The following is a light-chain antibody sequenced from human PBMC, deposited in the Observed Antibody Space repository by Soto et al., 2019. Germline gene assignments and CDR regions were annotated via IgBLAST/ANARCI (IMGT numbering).Light chain of an antibody. CDR2: DTS. Sequence: EILLTQSPGTLSLSPGERATLSCRASQSVSSSYLAWYQHKPGQAPRLLIYDTSTSATGVPARFSGSRSGPEFTLTITSLQSEDCASYYRQPYSNPPRPFGGGT. V-gene: IGKV3D-20*02. J-gene: IGKJ4*01. CDR1: QSVSSSY. CDR3: QPYSNPPRP.